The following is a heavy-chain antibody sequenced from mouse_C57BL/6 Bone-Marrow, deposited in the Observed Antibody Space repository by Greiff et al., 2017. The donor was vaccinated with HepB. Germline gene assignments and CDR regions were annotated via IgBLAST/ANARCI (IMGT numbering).Heavy chain of an antibody. V-gene: IGHV1-72*01. J-gene: IGHJ2*01. Sequence: QVQLQQPGAELVKPGASVKLSCKASGYTFTSYWMHWVKQRPGRGLECIGRIDPNSGGTKYNEKFKSKATLTVDKPSSTAYMQLSSLTSEDSAVYYCARSNYVVTIDFDYWGQGTTLTVSS. D-gene: IGHD2-12*01. CDR2: IDPNSGGT. CDR1: GYTFTSYW. CDR3: ARSNYVVTIDFDY.